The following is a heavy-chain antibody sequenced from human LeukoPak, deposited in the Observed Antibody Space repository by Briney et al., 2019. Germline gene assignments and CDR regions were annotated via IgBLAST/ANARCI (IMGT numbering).Heavy chain of an antibody. CDR2: ISGSGGST. CDR3: AKARGFCSGGSCYNPFDP. V-gene: IGHV3-23*01. D-gene: IGHD2-15*01. Sequence: PGGSLRLSCAASGFTFSIYRMNWVRQAPGKGLEWVSGISGSGGSTYYADSVKGRFTISRDNSKNTLYVQMNSLRAEDTAVYYCAKARGFCSGGSCYNPFDPWGQGTLVTVSS. CDR1: GFTFSIYR. J-gene: IGHJ5*02.